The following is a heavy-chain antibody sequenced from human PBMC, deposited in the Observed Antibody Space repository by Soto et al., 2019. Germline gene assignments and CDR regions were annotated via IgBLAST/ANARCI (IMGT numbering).Heavy chain of an antibody. CDR1: GFTFSNYA. Sequence: GGSLRLSCAASGFTFSNYAMSWVRQAPGKGLEWVSAISSSGDSPYYADSVKGRFTVSRDNSKNTLYLQMNSLRVEDTAIYYWARNTIPHPHYWXQGTLVTVSS. CDR3: ARNTIPHPHY. J-gene: IGHJ4*02. D-gene: IGHD1-1*01. V-gene: IGHV3-23*01. CDR2: ISSSGDSP.